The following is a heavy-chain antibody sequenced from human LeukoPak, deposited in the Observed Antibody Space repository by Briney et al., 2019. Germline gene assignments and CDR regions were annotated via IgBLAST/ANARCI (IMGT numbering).Heavy chain of an antibody. CDR1: GGSFSGYY. CDR2: INHSGST. D-gene: IGHD2-15*01. J-gene: IGHJ4*02. V-gene: IGHV4-34*01. Sequence: PSETLSLTCAVYGGSFSGYYWSWIRQPPGKGLEWIGEINHSGSTNYNPSLKSRVTISVDTSKNQFSLKLSSVTAADTAVYYCARGGRGGCSHNHFDYWGQGTLVTVSS. CDR3: ARGGRGGCSHNHFDY.